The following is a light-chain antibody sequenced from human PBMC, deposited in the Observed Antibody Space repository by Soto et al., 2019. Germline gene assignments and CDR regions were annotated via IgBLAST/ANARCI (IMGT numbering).Light chain of an antibody. CDR3: QQYNFYWT. J-gene: IGKJ1*01. CDR2: KAS. Sequence: DIQMTQSPSTLSASVGDRVTITCRASESINNWLAWYQQKPGKAPKLLIYKASTLESGVPSRFSGSGSATEVTLTISSLQPEDFATYYCQQYNFYWTFGQGTRVEIE. CDR1: ESINNW. V-gene: IGKV1-5*03.